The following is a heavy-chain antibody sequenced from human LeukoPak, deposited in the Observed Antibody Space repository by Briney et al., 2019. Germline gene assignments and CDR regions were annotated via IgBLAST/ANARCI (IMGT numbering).Heavy chain of an antibody. D-gene: IGHD3-22*01. CDR1: GFTLSNYW. Sequence: GGSLRLSCAASGFTLSNYWMHWVRQTPGKGLVWVSRINSDGSTTNYAGPVKGRFTISRDNAKNTLYLQMNSLRAEDTAMYYCARVGYYYDDNCDAFDIWGQGTMVTVSS. J-gene: IGHJ3*02. CDR2: INSDGSTT. CDR3: ARVGYYYDDNCDAFDI. V-gene: IGHV3-74*01.